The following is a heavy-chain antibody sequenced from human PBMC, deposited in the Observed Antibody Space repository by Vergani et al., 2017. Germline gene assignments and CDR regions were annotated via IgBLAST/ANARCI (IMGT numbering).Heavy chain of an antibody. D-gene: IGHD6-13*01. V-gene: IGHV3-33*01. CDR1: RSTFKTYG. CDR3: ARETDDSSSWLAGGYYYYGMDV. Sequence: QGQLVESGGGIVQPGRSLTLSCVASRSTFKTYGMHWVRQAPGKGLEWVGLIYYDGSNAYYADSVKGRFTISRDNAKNSLYLQMNSLRAEDTAVYYCARETDDSSSWLAGGYYYYGMDVWGQGTTVTVSS. J-gene: IGHJ6*02. CDR2: IYYDGSNA.